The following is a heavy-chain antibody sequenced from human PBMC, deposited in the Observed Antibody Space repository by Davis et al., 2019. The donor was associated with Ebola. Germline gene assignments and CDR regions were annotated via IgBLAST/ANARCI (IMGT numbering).Heavy chain of an antibody. V-gene: IGHV4-38-2*02. Sequence: MPSETLSLTCTVSGYSISSGYYWGWIRPAPGKGLEWFGSIYHSGSTYYNPSLKSRVTISVDTAKNQFSLKVRSVSAADTAVYYCARDYRSPDGRLLWFGELSDYWGQGTLVTVSS. J-gene: IGHJ4*02. CDR3: ARDYRSPDGRLLWFGELSDY. D-gene: IGHD3-10*01. CDR2: IYHSGST. CDR1: GYSISSGYY.